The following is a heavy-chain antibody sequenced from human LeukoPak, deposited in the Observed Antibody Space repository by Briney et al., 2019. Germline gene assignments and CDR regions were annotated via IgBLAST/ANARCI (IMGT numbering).Heavy chain of an antibody. J-gene: IGHJ6*02. Sequence: PSETLSLTCTVSGGSISSYYWSWIRQPPGKGLEWIGYIYCSGSTNYNPSLKSRVTISVDTSKNQFSLKLSSVTAADTAVYYCARSPPIVVVPLGYYGMDVWGQGTTVTVSS. D-gene: IGHD2-15*01. CDR1: GGSISSYY. V-gene: IGHV4-59*01. CDR3: ARSPPIVVVPLGYYGMDV. CDR2: IYCSGST.